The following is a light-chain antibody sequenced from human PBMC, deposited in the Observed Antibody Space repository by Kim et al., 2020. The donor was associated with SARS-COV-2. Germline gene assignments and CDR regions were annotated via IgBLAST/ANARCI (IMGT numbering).Light chain of an antibody. CDR1: QDIKTD. V-gene: IGKV1-17*01. CDR2: AAS. J-gene: IGKJ1*01. Sequence: DIQMTQSPSSLSASVGDRVTITCRASQDIKTDLAWYQQKPGKPPKRLIYAASTLQSGVPSRFSGSGSGTEFALTVSSLHPEDFATYYCLQHPDFSWTFGQGTKVDIK. CDR3: LQHPDFSWT.